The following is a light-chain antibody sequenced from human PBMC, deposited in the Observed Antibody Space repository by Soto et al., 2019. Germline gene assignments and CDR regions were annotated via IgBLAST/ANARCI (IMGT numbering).Light chain of an antibody. Sequence: QSVLPQPPSASGTPGQRVTVSCSGSSSNIGSNYVYWYQQLPGTPPKVLIYGNSNRPSGVPDRFSASKSGTSASLAITGLQAEDEADYYCQSYDNSLSGSYVFGSGTKVTVL. J-gene: IGLJ1*01. CDR2: GNS. CDR1: SSNIGSNY. CDR3: QSYDNSLSGSYV. V-gene: IGLV1-40*01.